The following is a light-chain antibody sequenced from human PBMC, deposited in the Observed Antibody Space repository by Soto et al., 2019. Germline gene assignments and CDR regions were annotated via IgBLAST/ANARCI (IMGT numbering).Light chain of an antibody. V-gene: IGLV1-40*01. CDR1: SSNIGAGYD. CDR3: QSYDSSLSGYV. Sequence: QSVLTQPPSVSGAPGQRVTISCTGSSSNIGAGYDVHWYQQRPGTAPKLLIYGNSNRPSGVPDRFSGSKSGTSASLAITGLQAEDEADYYCQSYDSSLSGYVFCTGTKVTVL. CDR2: GNS. J-gene: IGLJ1*01.